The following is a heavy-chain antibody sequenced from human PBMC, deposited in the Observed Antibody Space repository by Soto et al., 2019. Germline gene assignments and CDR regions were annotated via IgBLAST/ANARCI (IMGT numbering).Heavy chain of an antibody. CDR1: GGSFSGYY. Sequence: QVQLQQWGAGLLKPSENLSLTCAVYGGSFSGYYWSWIRQPPGKGLEWIGEINHSGSTNYNPSLKSRVTISVDTSKNQFSLKLSSVTAADTAVYYCARRRGYSYGYVDYWGQGTLVTVSS. CDR3: ARRRGYSYGYVDY. V-gene: IGHV4-34*01. D-gene: IGHD5-18*01. CDR2: INHSGST. J-gene: IGHJ4*02.